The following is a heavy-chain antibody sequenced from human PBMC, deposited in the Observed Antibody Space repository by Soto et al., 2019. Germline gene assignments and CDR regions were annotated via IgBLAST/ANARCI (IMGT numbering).Heavy chain of an antibody. CDR1: VYSFTSYW. V-gene: IGHV5-10-1*01. D-gene: IGHD2-2*01. CDR2: IDPSDSYT. J-gene: IGHJ6*02. Sequence: GESLKISCKVSVYSFTSYWIIWVLPIPVKVLDCMGRIDPSDSYTNYSPSFQGHVTISADKSISTAYLQWSSLKASDAAMYYCASTGYCSSTSCYGVYYYGMEVWGQGTTVTVSS. CDR3: ASTGYCSSTSCYGVYYYGMEV.